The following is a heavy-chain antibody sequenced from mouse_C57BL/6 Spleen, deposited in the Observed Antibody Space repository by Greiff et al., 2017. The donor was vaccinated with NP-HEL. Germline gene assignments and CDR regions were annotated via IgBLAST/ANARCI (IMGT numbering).Heavy chain of an antibody. V-gene: IGHV1-54*01. CDR2: INPGSGGT. CDR1: GYAFTNYL. J-gene: IGHJ3*01. CDR3: ARKLGQGFAY. D-gene: IGHD4-1*01. Sequence: QVQLQHSGAELVRPGTSVKVSCKASGYAFTNYLIEWVKQRPGQGLEWIGVINPGSGGTNYNEKFKGKATLTADKSSSTAYMQLSSLTSEDSAVYFCARKLGQGFAYWSQGTLVTVSA.